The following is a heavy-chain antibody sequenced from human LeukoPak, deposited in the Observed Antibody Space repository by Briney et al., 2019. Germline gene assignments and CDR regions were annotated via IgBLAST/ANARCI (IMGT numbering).Heavy chain of an antibody. Sequence: ASETLSLTCAVYGGSFSGYYWSWIRQPPGKGLEWIGEINHSGSTNYNPSLKSRVTISVDTSKNQFSLRLSSVTAADTAVYYCARGGLAYSSSPDAFDIWGQGTMVTVSS. CDR2: INHSGST. CDR1: GGSFSGYY. D-gene: IGHD6-13*01. J-gene: IGHJ3*02. V-gene: IGHV4-34*01. CDR3: ARGGLAYSSSPDAFDI.